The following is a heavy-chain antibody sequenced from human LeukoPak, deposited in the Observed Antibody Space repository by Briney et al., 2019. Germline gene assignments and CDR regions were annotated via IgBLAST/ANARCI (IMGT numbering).Heavy chain of an antibody. V-gene: IGHV4-31*01. CDR1: GGSISSGVYY. Sequence: PSETLSLNCTVSGGSISSGVYYWSWIRHHPGKGLEGIGCIYYSGSTYYNPSLKSHVTISVDPSKNQFSLKLSSVTAADTAVYYCARDLNTNWFDPWGQGTLVTVSS. CDR2: IYYSGST. CDR3: ARDLNTNWFDP. J-gene: IGHJ5*02.